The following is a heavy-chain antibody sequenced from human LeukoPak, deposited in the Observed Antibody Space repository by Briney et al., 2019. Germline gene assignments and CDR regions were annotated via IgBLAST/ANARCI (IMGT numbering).Heavy chain of an antibody. CDR2: IYHSGST. CDR1: GGSISSGGYS. D-gene: IGHD3-10*01. J-gene: IGHJ5*02. Sequence: PSETLSLTCAVSGGSISSGGYSWSWIRQPPGKGLEWIGYIYHSGSTYYNPSLKSRVTISVDRSKNQFSLKLSSVTATDTAVYYCARGRSRLWFGELLYWFDPWGQGTLVTVSS. CDR3: ARGRSRLWFGELLYWFDP. V-gene: IGHV4-30-2*01.